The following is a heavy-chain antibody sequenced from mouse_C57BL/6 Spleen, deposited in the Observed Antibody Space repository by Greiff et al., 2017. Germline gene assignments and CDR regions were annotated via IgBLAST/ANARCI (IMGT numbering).Heavy chain of an antibody. CDR2: ISSGSSTI. J-gene: IGHJ2*01. CDR3: ASDYAFYFDY. D-gene: IGHD1-1*02. V-gene: IGHV5-17*01. CDR1: GFTFSDSG. Sequence: EVKLVESGGGLVKPGGSLKLSCAASGFTFSDSGIHWVRQAPEKGLEWVSYISSGSSTIYYADTVKGRFTISRDNAKNTLFLQMTSLRSEDTAMYYCASDYAFYFDYWGKGTTLTVSS.